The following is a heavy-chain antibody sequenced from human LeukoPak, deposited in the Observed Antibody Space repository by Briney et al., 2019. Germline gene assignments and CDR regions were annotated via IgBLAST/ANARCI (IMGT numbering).Heavy chain of an antibody. D-gene: IGHD5/OR15-5a*01. CDR2: ISYDGSNK. CDR3: ARVYLAYYFDY. CDR1: GFTFSSYA. Sequence: GRSLRLSCAASGFTFSSYAMHWVRQAPGKGLEWVAVISYDGSNKYYADSMKGRFTISRDNSKNTLYLQMNSLRAEDTAVYYCARVYLAYYFDYWGQGTLVTVSS. J-gene: IGHJ4*02. V-gene: IGHV3-30*01.